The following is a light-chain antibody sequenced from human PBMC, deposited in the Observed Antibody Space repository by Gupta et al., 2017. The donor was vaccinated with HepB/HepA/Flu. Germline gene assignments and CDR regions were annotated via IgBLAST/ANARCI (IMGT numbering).Light chain of an antibody. CDR1: SGINVATPW. V-gene: IGLV5-45*02. CDR2: YKSDSDN. CDR3: MIWQPSGVH. J-gene: IGLJ2*01. Sequence: QAVLTQPSSLSASPGASASLTCTLRSGINVATPWIYWYQQKPGSPPQYLLRYKSDSDNHQGSGVPSRFSGSKDASANAGILLISGLQAEDEAYYYCMIWQPSGVHFGGGTKLTVL.